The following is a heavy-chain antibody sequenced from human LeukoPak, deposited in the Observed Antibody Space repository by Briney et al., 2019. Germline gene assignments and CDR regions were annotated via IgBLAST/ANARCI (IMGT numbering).Heavy chain of an antibody. D-gene: IGHD3-9*01. V-gene: IGHV3-73*01. J-gene: IGHJ4*02. CDR2: IRSKANSYAT. CDR1: GFTFSGSA. Sequence: GGSLRLSCAPSGFTFSGSAMHWVRQTSGKGLEWVGRIRSKANSYATAYSASVKGRFTISRDDSKNTAYLQMNSLKTEDSAVYYCMTGTAGFDSWGQGTLVTVSS. CDR3: MTGTAGFDS.